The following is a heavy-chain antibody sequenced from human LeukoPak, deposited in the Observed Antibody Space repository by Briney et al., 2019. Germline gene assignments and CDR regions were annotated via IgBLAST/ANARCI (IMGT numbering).Heavy chain of an antibody. CDR2: IYTDGTT. V-gene: IGHV3-66*02. D-gene: IGHD1-1*01. CDR1: GFSVSTNY. Sequence: GGSLRLSCAVSGFSVSTNYMSWVRQAPGEGPKWVSVIYTDGTTYYADSVKGRFTLSRDNSKNTLSLQMNSLRAEDTAVYYCARDSSPGHRATYYFDYWGQGTVVAVSS. CDR3: ARDSSPGHRATYYFDY. J-gene: IGHJ4*02.